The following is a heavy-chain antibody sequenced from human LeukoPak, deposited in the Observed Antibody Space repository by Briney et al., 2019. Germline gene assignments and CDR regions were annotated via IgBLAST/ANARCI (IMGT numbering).Heavy chain of an antibody. CDR1: GFTFDDYA. Sequence: GGSLRLSCAASGFTFDDYAMHWVRQAPGKGLEWVSGISWNSGSIGYADSVKGRFTISRDNAKNSLYLQMNSLRAEDTALYYCAKDSTRQYGGNSGLFDYWGQGTLATVSS. CDR3: AKDSTRQYGGNSGLFDY. J-gene: IGHJ4*02. CDR2: ISWNSGSI. V-gene: IGHV3-9*01. D-gene: IGHD4-23*01.